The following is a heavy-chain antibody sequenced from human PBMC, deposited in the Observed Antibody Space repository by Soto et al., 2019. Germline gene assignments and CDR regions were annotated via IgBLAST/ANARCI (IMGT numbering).Heavy chain of an antibody. D-gene: IGHD3-10*01. Sequence: QVQLQQWGAGLLKPSETLSLTCAVYGGSFSGYYWSWIRQPPGKGLEWIGEINHSGSTNYNPSLKIRVTISVDTSKNQFSLKLSSVTAADTAVYYCARGYGRNSDYWGQGTLVTVSS. CDR3: ARGYGRNSDY. CDR1: GGSFSGYY. J-gene: IGHJ4*02. V-gene: IGHV4-34*01. CDR2: INHSGST.